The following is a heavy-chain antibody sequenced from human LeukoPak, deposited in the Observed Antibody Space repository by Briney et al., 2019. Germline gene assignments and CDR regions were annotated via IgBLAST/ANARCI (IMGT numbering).Heavy chain of an antibody. CDR3: VRDYYGMDV. CDR2: ISSTSGTI. Sequence: GGSLRLSCAASGFIFRSHTMNWVRQGPGKGLEWVSYISSTSGTIYYADSVKGRFTISRDNAKNSLYLQMNSLRDEDTAVYYCVRDYYGMDVWGQGTTVTVSS. J-gene: IGHJ6*02. CDR1: GFIFRSHT. V-gene: IGHV3-48*02.